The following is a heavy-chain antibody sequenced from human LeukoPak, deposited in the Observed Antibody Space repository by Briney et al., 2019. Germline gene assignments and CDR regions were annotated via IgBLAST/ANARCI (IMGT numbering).Heavy chain of an antibody. V-gene: IGHV3-7*01. D-gene: IGHD3-22*01. J-gene: IGHJ4*02. CDR3: ARCLYYDDTTFYFDY. CDR1: GFTFTSYW. CDR2: IKQDGSEK. Sequence: GGSLRLSCAASGFTFTSYWMSWVRQAPGKGLEWVANIKQDGSEKEYVDSVRGRFTISRDNAKNSVYLQMNSLRAEDTAVYYCARCLYYDDTTFYFDYWGQGTLVTVSS.